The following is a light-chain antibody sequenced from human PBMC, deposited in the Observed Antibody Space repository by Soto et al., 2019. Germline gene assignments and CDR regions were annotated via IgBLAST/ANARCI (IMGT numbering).Light chain of an antibody. CDR1: QSISRY. J-gene: IGKJ5*01. Sequence: DIQMTQSPSSLSASVGDSVTITCRASQSISRYLNWYQQKPGRTPELLIHGASRLQSGVPARFSGSGSGTDFTLSINSLQPEDFAAYYCQQAYSFPITFGQGTRLEIK. V-gene: IGKV1-39*01. CDR3: QQAYSFPIT. CDR2: GAS.